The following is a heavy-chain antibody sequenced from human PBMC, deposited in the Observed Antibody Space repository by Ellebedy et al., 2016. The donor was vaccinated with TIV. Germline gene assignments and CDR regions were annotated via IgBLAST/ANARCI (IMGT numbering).Heavy chain of an antibody. V-gene: IGHV5-51*01. J-gene: IGHJ3*02. CDR1: GYSFTSYW. D-gene: IGHD2-21*02. CDR2: IYPGDSKT. CDR3: ARGYCGGDCYSADAFDI. Sequence: GESLKISCKGSGYSFTSYWIGWVRQMHGKGLGWMGIIYPGDSKTIYSPSFQGQVTISADKSISTAYLQWSSLKASDTAMYYCARGYCGGDCYSADAFDIWGQGTMVTVSS.